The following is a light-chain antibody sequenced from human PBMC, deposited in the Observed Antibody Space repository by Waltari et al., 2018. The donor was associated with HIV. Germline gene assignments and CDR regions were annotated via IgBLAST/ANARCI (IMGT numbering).Light chain of an antibody. Sequence: EIVMTQSPPTLSLFPGDEATLSCRASQSVSNNLAWYQQRPGQSPRLLIYGASTRATDMPARFVGSGSGTEFTLTISSLQSEDFVVYYCQQYNNWPPAFGQGTTVDI. J-gene: IGKJ1*01. V-gene: IGKV3-15*01. CDR3: QQYNNWPPA. CDR2: GAS. CDR1: QSVSNN.